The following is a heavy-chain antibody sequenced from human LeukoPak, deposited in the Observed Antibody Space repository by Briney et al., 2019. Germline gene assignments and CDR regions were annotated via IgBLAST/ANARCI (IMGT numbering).Heavy chain of an antibody. Sequence: PSETLSLTCTVSGGSFSGPYWSWIRQTPGKGLEWIGYIYHNGDTRYNPSLKSRVTMSVDTFKNQFSLKLNSVTPADTAVYYCARDGYGPTDFWGKGSLVTVSS. CDR3: ARDGYGPTDF. V-gene: IGHV4-59*11. CDR2: IYHNGDT. D-gene: IGHD3-10*01. CDR1: GGSFSGPY. J-gene: IGHJ4*02.